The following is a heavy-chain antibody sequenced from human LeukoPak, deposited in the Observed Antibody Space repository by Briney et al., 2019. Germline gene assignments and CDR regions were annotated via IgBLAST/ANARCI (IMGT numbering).Heavy chain of an antibody. CDR1: GYTFTDYY. V-gene: IGHV1-2*02. D-gene: IGHD5-12*01. CDR2: INPNSGGT. Sequence: ASVKVSCKASGYTFTDYYMYWVRQAPGQGLECMGWINPNSGGTNFAQKFQGRVTMTRDMSISTVYMELGSLRSDDTAVYYCARGWATLASPFDHWGQGTLITVSS. J-gene: IGHJ4*02. CDR3: ARGWATLASPFDH.